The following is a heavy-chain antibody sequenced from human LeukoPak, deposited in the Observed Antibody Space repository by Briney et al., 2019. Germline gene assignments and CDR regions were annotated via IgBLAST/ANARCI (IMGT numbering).Heavy chain of an antibody. CDR2: INPNSGGT. V-gene: IGHV1-2*02. Sequence: ASVKVSCKASGHTFTGYYMHWVRQAPGQGLEWMGWINPNSGGTNYAQKFQGRVTMTRDTSISTAYMELSRLRSDDTAVYYCARDYGIAVAGRPESTIKWGQGTLVTVSS. CDR3: ARDYGIAVAGRPESTIK. J-gene: IGHJ4*02. D-gene: IGHD6-19*01. CDR1: GHTFTGYY.